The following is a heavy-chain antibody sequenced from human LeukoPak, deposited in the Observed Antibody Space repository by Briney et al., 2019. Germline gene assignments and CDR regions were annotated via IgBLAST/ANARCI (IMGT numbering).Heavy chain of an antibody. Sequence: ASVKVSCKAFGGSFSSEAISWVRQAPGQGLEWMGGIIPIFGTANYAQKFQGRVTITTDESTSTAYMEVSSLRSEDTTVYYCGRKAGDCGGGSCYSIDYWGQGTLVTVSS. D-gene: IGHD2-15*01. V-gene: IGHV1-69*05. CDR1: GGSFSSEA. CDR2: IIPIFGTA. CDR3: GRKAGDCGGGSCYSIDY. J-gene: IGHJ4*02.